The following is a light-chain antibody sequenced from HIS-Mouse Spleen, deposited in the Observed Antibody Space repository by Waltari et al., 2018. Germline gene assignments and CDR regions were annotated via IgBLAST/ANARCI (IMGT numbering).Light chain of an antibody. Sequence: QSALTQPASVSGSPGPSITISCTGTSSDVGSYNLVSWYQQHPGKAPQLMIYEGSKRPSGVSNRFSGSKSGNTASLTISGLQAEDEADYYCCSYAGSSTWVFGGGTKLTVL. V-gene: IGLV2-23*01. CDR1: SSDVGSYNL. J-gene: IGLJ3*02. CDR3: CSYAGSSTWV. CDR2: EGS.